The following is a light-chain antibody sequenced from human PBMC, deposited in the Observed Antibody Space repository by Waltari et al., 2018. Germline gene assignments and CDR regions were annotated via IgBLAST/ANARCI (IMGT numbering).Light chain of an antibody. V-gene: IGKV4-1*01. CDR2: WAS. Sequence: DIVMTQSPDSLAVSLGVRATLNCKSSQSVLYSSNNKNYLSWYQQKPVQPPKLPVYWASTRESGVPVLVSGSGSGTAFTLPISSRQAEDVAVYYCQQYSSLPWAFGPGTKVEIK. CDR1: QSVLYSSNNKNY. CDR3: QQYSSLPWA. J-gene: IGKJ1*01.